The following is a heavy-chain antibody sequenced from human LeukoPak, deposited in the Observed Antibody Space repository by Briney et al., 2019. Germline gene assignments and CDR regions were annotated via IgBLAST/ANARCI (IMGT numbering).Heavy chain of an antibody. J-gene: IGHJ3*02. CDR2: IYTSGST. Sequence: SETLSLTCTVSGGSISSYYWTWIRQPAGKGLEWIGRIYTSGSTNYNPSLKSRVTMSVDTSKNQFSLKLSSVTAADTAVYYCASNQPLVTYAFDIWGQGTMVTVSS. D-gene: IGHD2-2*01. CDR3: ASNQPLVTYAFDI. V-gene: IGHV4-4*07. CDR1: GGSISSYY.